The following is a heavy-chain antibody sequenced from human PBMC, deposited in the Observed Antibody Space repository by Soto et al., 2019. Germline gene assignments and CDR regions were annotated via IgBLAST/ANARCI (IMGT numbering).Heavy chain of an antibody. Sequence: EVQLLESGGGLVQPGGSLRLSCAASGFTFSSYAMSWVRQAPGKRLEWVSAISGSGGSTYYADSVKGQYTISRDNSKNTLYLQMNSLRAEDTAVYYCAKDKDRSIWRVDAFNIWGQGKMVTVSS. CDR1: GFTFSSYA. D-gene: IGHD6-13*01. CDR2: ISGSGGST. J-gene: IGHJ3*02. V-gene: IGHV3-23*01. CDR3: AKDKDRSIWRVDAFNI.